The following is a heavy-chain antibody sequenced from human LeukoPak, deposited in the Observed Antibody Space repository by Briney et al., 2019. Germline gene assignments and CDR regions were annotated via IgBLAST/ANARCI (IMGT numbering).Heavy chain of an antibody. Sequence: PGGSPRLSCAASGFTFSSYSMNWVRQAPGKGLEWVSSISSSSSYIYYADSVKGRFTISRDNAKNSLYLQMNSLRAEDTAVYHCARGKPTIFGVASPYDYWGQGTLVTVSS. V-gene: IGHV3-21*01. D-gene: IGHD3-3*01. J-gene: IGHJ4*02. CDR1: GFTFSSYS. CDR3: ARGKPTIFGVASPYDY. CDR2: ISSSSSYI.